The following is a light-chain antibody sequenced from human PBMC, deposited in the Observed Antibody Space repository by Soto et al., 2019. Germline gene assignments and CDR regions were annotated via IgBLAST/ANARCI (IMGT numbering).Light chain of an antibody. CDR3: QQRTIWPLT. J-gene: IGKJ4*01. Sequence: EIVLTQSPATLSLSPGERATLSCRASQSVTYNLAWYQQKPGQAPRLLIYDAANRATGIPARFSGRGSGTDFTLTIVSLEPEDSAVYYCQQRTIWPLTFGGGTRVEIK. V-gene: IGKV3-11*01. CDR1: QSVTYN. CDR2: DAA.